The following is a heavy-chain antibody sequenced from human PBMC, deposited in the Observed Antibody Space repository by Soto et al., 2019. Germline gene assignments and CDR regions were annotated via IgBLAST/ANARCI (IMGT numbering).Heavy chain of an antibody. V-gene: IGHV1-18*01. Sequence: ASVKVSCKASGYTFTSYGISWVRQAPGQGLEWMGWISAYNGNTNYAQKHQGRVTMTTDTSTSTAYMELRSLRSDDTAVYYFARENVDTAMVTSGLDYWGQGTLVTVSS. CDR3: ARENVDTAMVTSGLDY. D-gene: IGHD5-18*01. J-gene: IGHJ4*02. CDR2: ISAYNGNT. CDR1: GYTFTSYG.